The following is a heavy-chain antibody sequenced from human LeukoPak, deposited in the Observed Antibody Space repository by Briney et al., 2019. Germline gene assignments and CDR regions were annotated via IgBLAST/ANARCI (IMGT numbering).Heavy chain of an antibody. Sequence: PSETLSLTCTVSGGSISSYYWSWIRQPPGKGLEWIGYIYYSGSTNYNPSLKSRVTISVDTSKNQFSLKLSSVTAADTAVYYCARDNGAVAGTPLYWYFDLWGRGTLVTVSS. V-gene: IGHV4-59*12. CDR3: ARDNGAVAGTPLYWYFDL. CDR2: IYYSGST. D-gene: IGHD6-19*01. CDR1: GGSISSYY. J-gene: IGHJ2*01.